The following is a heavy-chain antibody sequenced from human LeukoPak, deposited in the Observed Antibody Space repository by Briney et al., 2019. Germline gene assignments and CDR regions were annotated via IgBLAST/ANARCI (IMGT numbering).Heavy chain of an antibody. D-gene: IGHD5-12*01. CDR3: AREHGNSGYDTNWFDP. V-gene: IGHV3-30-3*01. J-gene: IGHJ5*02. Sequence: PGGSLRLSCAASGFTFSSYAMHWVRQAPGKGLEWVAVISYDGSNKYYADSVKGRFTISRDNSKNTLYLQMNSLRAEDTAVYYCAREHGNSGYDTNWFDPWGQGTLVIVSS. CDR2: ISYDGSNK. CDR1: GFTFSSYA.